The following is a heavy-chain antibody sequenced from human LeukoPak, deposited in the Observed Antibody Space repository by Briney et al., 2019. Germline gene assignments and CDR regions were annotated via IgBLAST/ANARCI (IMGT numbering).Heavy chain of an antibody. J-gene: IGHJ4*02. CDR2: IYSGGST. CDR3: ARQTKWELNPFDY. D-gene: IGHD1-26*01. V-gene: IGHV3-53*01. Sequence: GGSLRLSCAASGFTVSSNYMSWVRQAPGKGLEWVSVIYSGGSTYYADSVKGRFTISRDNSKNTLYLQMNSLRAEDTAVYYCARQTKWELNPFDYWGQGTLVTVSS. CDR1: GFTVSSNY.